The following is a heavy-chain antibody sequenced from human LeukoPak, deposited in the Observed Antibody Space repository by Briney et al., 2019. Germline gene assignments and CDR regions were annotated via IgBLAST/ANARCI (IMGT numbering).Heavy chain of an antibody. CDR3: ARENGDSSGFDYYYYMDV. Sequence: SETLSLTCTVSGGSISSSSYYWGWIRQPPGKGLEWIGSIYYSGSTYYNPSLKSRVTISVDTSKNQFSLKLSSVTAADTAVYYCARENGDSSGFDYYYYMDVWGKGTTVTVSS. CDR2: IYYSGST. V-gene: IGHV4-39*07. J-gene: IGHJ6*03. D-gene: IGHD4-17*01. CDR1: GGSISSSSYY.